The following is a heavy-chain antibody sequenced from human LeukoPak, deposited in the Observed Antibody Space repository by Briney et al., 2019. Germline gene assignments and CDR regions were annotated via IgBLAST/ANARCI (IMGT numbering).Heavy chain of an antibody. CDR2: IYHSGST. CDR3: ARGGSSWYLGAFDI. Sequence: PSQTLSLTCAVSGGSISSGGYSWSWIRQPPGKGLEWIGYIYHSGSTYYNPSLKSRVTISVDTSKNQFSLKLSSVTAADTAVYYCARGGSSWYLGAFDIWGQGTMVTVSS. CDR1: GGSISSGGYS. J-gene: IGHJ3*02. D-gene: IGHD6-13*01. V-gene: IGHV4-30-2*02.